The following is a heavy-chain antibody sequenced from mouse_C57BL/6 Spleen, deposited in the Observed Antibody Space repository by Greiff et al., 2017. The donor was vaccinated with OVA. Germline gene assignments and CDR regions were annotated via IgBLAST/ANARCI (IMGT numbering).Heavy chain of an antibody. CDR3: ARPSSFYYAMDY. Sequence: QVQLQQSGAELVRPGSSVKLSCKASGYTFTSYWMHWVKQRPIQGLEWIGNIDPSDSETHYNQKFKDKATLTVDKSSSTAYMQLSSLTSEDSAVYYCARPSSFYYAMDYWGQGTSVTVSS. J-gene: IGHJ4*01. CDR2: IDPSDSET. CDR1: GYTFTSYW. V-gene: IGHV1-52*01.